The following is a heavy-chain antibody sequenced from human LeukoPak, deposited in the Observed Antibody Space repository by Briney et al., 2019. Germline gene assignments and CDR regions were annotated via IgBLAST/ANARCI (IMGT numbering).Heavy chain of an antibody. CDR2: INPNSGGT. Sequence: ASVKVSCKASGYTFTGYYMHWVRQAPGQGLEWMGWINPNSGGTNYAQKFQGRVTMTRDTSISTAYMELSRLRSDDTAVYYCARARYCSSTSCYYDMYNWFDPWGQGTLVTVSS. J-gene: IGHJ5*02. V-gene: IGHV1-2*02. CDR1: GYTFTGYY. D-gene: IGHD2-2*01. CDR3: ARARYCSSTSCYYDMYNWFDP.